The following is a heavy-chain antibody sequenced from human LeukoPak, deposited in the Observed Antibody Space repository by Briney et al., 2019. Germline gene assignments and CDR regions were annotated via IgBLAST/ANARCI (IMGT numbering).Heavy chain of an antibody. D-gene: IGHD6-19*01. Sequence: GGSLRLSCAASGFSFNSDWMDWVRQAPGKGLEWVANIKHDESEKNYLDSVKGRFIISRDNSKNTLFLQMNNLGAEDTAVYYCAKNVWDRSGWLIEYWGQGTRVTVSS. CDR3: AKNVWDRSGWLIEY. CDR2: IKHDESEK. CDR1: GFSFNSDW. V-gene: IGHV3-7*03. J-gene: IGHJ4*02.